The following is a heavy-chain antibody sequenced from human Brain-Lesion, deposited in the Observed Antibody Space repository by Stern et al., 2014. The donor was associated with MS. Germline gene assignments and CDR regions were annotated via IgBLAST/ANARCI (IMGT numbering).Heavy chain of an antibody. CDR3: ARELPDLNAFDI. Sequence: VQLVESGPGLVKPSGTLSLTCAVSGGSISSSNWWGWVRQSPGKGLEWVGEIYHSGGTKYSPSFESRVIISVDKSKNQFPLKLSYVTAADTAVYYCARELPDLNAFDIWGQGTMVTVSS. J-gene: IGHJ3*02. CDR2: IYHSGGT. CDR1: GGSISSSNW. D-gene: IGHD1-14*01. V-gene: IGHV4-4*02.